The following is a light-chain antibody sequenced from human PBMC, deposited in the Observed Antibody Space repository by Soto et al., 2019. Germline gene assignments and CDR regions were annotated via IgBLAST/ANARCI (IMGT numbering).Light chain of an antibody. Sequence: DIQLTQSPSSLSASVGDRVTITCRASQSIDNYLNWYQQKSGKAPQLLIYSASHLQSGVPSRFSGGGYGTDFILTISSLQPEDSAIYFCQQSITAPLPFGGGTKVDIK. CDR3: QQSITAPLP. V-gene: IGKV1-39*01. J-gene: IGKJ4*01. CDR1: QSIDNY. CDR2: SAS.